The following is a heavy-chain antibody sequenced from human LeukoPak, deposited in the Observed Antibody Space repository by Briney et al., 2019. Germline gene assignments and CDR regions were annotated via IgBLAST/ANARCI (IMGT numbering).Heavy chain of an antibody. CDR2: IYSGGST. CDR1: GFTVSSNY. Sequence: PGGSLRLSCAASGFTVSSNYMSWVRQAPGKGLEWVSVIYSGGSTYYADSVKGRLTISRDNSKNTLYLQMNSLRAEDTAVYYCARGGSYGTAGPKFDYWGQGTLVTVSS. D-gene: IGHD2-8*02. J-gene: IGHJ4*02. V-gene: IGHV3-53*01. CDR3: ARGGSYGTAGPKFDY.